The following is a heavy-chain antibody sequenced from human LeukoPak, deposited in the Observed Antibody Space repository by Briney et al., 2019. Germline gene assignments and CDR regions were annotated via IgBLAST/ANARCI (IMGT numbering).Heavy chain of an antibody. V-gene: IGHV4-34*01. CDR2: INHSGST. CDR3: ARIVVALGRCFDP. Sequence: PSETLSLTCTVSGGSISSYYWSWIRQPPGKGLEWIGEINHSGSTNYNPSLKSRVTISVDTSKNQFSLKLSSVTAADTAVYYCARIVVALGRCFDPWGQGTLVTVSS. CDR1: GGSISSYY. D-gene: IGHD3-22*01. J-gene: IGHJ5*02.